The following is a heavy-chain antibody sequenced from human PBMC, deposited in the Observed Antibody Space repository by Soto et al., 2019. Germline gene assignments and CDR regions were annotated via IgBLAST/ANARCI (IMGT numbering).Heavy chain of an antibody. CDR3: SRSQGSSTSLEIYYYYYYGMDV. CDR2: IIPIPGTA. CDR1: GGTFGSYA. D-gene: IGHD2-2*01. Sequence: QVQLVQSGAEVKKPGSSVKVSCKASGGTFGSYAISWVRQAPGQGLEWMGGIIPIPGTANYAQKFQGRVTIAADESTSKDYMELSSLRSEDTAVYYCSRSQGSSTSLEIYYYYYYGMDVWGQATTVTVSS. J-gene: IGHJ6*02. V-gene: IGHV1-69*01.